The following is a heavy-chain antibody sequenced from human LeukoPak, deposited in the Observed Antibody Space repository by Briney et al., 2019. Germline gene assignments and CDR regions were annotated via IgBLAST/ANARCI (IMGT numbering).Heavy chain of an antibody. CDR2: ISAYSGNT. J-gene: IGHJ4*02. D-gene: IGHD3-3*02. V-gene: IGHV1-18*01. CDR3: ARDHDRIFGVVMIDY. Sequence: ASVKVSCKASGYTFTSYGISWVRQAPGQGLEWMGWISAYSGNTNYAQKLQGRVTMTTDTSMSTAYMELRSLRSDDTAVYYCARDHDRIFGVVMIDYWGQGIMVTVSS. CDR1: GYTFTSYG.